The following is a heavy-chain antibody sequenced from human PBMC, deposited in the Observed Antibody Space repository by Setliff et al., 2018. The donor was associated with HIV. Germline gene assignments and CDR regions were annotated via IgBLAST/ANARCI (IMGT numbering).Heavy chain of an antibody. CDR1: GYTFTNNV. J-gene: IGHJ4*02. CDR2: IHAGSGDT. D-gene: IGHD1-1*01. CDR3: ARDHPGTAY. V-gene: IGHV1-3*01. Sequence: ASVKVSCKASGYTFTNNVIHWVRQAPGQRLEWMGWIHAGSGDTQYSQKFQGRVTITRDTSASTVYMELSSLRSEDTAMYYCARDHPGTAYWGQGTMVTVSS.